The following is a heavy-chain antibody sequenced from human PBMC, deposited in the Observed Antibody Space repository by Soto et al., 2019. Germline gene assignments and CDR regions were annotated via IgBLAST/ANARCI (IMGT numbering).Heavy chain of an antibody. CDR1: GFTFSSYV. D-gene: IGHD6-13*01. J-gene: IGHJ4*02. CDR3: LVASAAY. V-gene: IGHV3-64D*06. Sequence: GSLRLSCSASGFTFSSYVMNWVRQAPGKGLEYVSGITSNGGSTFYADSVKGRFIISRDNSQNTVYLQMSSLTTADTAVYYCLVASAAYWGQGTQVTVSS. CDR2: ITSNGGST.